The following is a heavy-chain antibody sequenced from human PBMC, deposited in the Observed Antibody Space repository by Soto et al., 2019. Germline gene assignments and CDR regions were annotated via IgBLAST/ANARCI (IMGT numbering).Heavy chain of an antibody. CDR1: GFTFSSYA. V-gene: IGHV3-30-3*01. CDR2: ISYDGSNK. CDR3: ARDYSYGSSGWYY. D-gene: IGHD6-19*01. J-gene: IGHJ4*02. Sequence: GGSLRLSCAASGFTFSSYAMHWVRQAPGKGLEWVAVISYDGSNKYYADSVKGRFTISRDNSKNTLYLQMNSLRAEDTAVYYCARDYSYGSSGWYYWGQGTLVTVSS.